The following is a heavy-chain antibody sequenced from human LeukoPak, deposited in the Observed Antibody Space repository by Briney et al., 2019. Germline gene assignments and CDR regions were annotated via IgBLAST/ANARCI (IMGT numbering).Heavy chain of an antibody. V-gene: IGHV1-18*01. D-gene: IGHD6-13*01. Sequence: ASVKVSCKASGYTFTSYDISGVRQAPGQGLEWMGWISAYNGNTKYTQKLQGRVTMTTDTSTSTAYMELRSLRSDAAAVYYCARHGPAGDSSSCFDYWGQGTLVTVSS. CDR2: ISAYNGNT. J-gene: IGHJ4*02. CDR1: GYTFTSYD. CDR3: ARHGPAGDSSSCFDY.